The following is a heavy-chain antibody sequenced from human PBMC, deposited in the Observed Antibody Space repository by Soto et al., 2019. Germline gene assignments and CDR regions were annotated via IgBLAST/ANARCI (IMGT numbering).Heavy chain of an antibody. Sequence: QVQLVQSGAEVKKPGSSVKVSCKASGGTFSSYAISWVRQAPGQGLEWMGGIIPIFGTANYAQKFQGRVTITADESTNTAYMELSSLRSEDTAVYYCARSYYDSSGYSGSYWYFDLWGRGTLVTVSS. J-gene: IGHJ2*01. CDR3: ARSYYDSSGYSGSYWYFDL. D-gene: IGHD3-22*01. CDR2: IIPIFGTA. V-gene: IGHV1-69*01. CDR1: GGTFSSYA.